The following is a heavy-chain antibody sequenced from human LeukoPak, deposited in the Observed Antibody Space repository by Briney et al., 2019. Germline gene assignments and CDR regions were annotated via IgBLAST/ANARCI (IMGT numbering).Heavy chain of an antibody. D-gene: IGHD1-1*01. J-gene: IGHJ6*02. V-gene: IGHV3-48*03. CDR1: GFTFSSCE. CDR2: ISSSGSTI. CDR3: ARGESNWNFDYYGMDV. Sequence: GGSLRLSCAASGFTFSSCEMNWVRQAPGKGLEWVSYISSSGSTIYYADSVKGRFTISRDNAKNSLYLQMNSLRAEDTAVYYCARGESNWNFDYYGMDVWGQGTTVTVSS.